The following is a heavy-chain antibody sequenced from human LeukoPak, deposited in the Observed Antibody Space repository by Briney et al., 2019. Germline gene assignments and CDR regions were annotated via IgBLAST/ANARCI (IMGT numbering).Heavy chain of an antibody. CDR3: ACPEGVRGALEFDY. CDR1: GGTFSSYA. J-gene: IGHJ4*02. D-gene: IGHD3-10*01. Sequence: SVKVSCKASGGTFSSYAISWVRQAPGQGLEWMGGIIPIFGTANYAQKFQGRVTITADESTSTAYMELSSLRSEDTAVYYCACPEGVRGALEFDYWGQGTLVTVSS. CDR2: IIPIFGTA. V-gene: IGHV1-69*13.